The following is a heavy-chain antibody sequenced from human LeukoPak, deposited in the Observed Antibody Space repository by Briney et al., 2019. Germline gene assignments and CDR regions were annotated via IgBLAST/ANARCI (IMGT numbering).Heavy chain of an antibody. D-gene: IGHD1-20*01. CDR1: GFTVSSNY. J-gene: IGHJ2*01. Sequence: GGSLRLSCAASGFTVSSNYMNWVRQAPGKGLEWVSVITSGGNTYYADSVKGRFTTSRDNSKNTLYVQMNSLRAEDTAIYYCARAVTGYWYFDLWGRGTLVTVSS. CDR3: ARAVTGYWYFDL. V-gene: IGHV3-53*01. CDR2: ITSGGNT.